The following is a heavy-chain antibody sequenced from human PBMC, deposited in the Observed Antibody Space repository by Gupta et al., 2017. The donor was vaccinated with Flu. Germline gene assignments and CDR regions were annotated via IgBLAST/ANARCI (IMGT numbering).Heavy chain of an antibody. CDR3: EIAGRLWKRPRERDGFDI. CDR1: GGFFSGDH. J-gene: IGHJ3*02. CDR2: ISQTGVT. Sequence: QVQLQQWGSGLLKPPETLSLTCAVDGGFFSGDHWSWIRQTPAKGLEWMGEISQTGVTKYNLSLKSRGTISLDMSKNHFSLQVSSGTAEEKGVYYCEIAGRLWKRPRERDGFDIWGHGTMVTVSS. V-gene: IGHV4-34*02. D-gene: IGHD1-1*01.